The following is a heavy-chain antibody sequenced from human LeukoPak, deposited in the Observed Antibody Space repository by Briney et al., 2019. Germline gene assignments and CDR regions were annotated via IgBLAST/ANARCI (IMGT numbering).Heavy chain of an antibody. Sequence: PSETLSLTCTVSGGSISSYHWSWIRQPPGKGLEWIGYIYYSGSTNYNPSLKSRVTISVDTSKNQFSLKLSSVTAADTAVYYCARAMILHQPWFDPWGQGTLVTVSS. V-gene: IGHV4-59*01. CDR1: GGSISSYH. CDR2: IYYSGST. D-gene: IGHD3-3*01. J-gene: IGHJ5*02. CDR3: ARAMILHQPWFDP.